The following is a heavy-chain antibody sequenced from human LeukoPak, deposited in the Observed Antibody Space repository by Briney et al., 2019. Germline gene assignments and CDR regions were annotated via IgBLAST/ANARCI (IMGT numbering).Heavy chain of an antibody. Sequence: PGGSLRLSCAASGFTFSSYGMHWVRQAPGKGLEWVAVISYDGSNKYYADSVKGRFTISRDNSKNTLYLQMSSLRAEDTAVYYCASRSLTFWGQGTLVTVSS. V-gene: IGHV3-30*03. J-gene: IGHJ4*02. CDR1: GFTFSSYG. CDR2: ISYDGSNK. CDR3: ASRSLTF.